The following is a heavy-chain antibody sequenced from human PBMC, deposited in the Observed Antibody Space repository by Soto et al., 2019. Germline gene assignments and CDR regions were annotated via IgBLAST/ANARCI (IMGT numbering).Heavy chain of an antibody. CDR1: GFDFSVYW. CDR2: IKFDGSEK. D-gene: IGHD2-2*01. CDR3: VKDGGYCSSATCYSPRNHYFDA. V-gene: IGHV3-7*03. J-gene: IGHJ5*02. Sequence: GGSLRLSCAASGFDFSVYWMSWVRQSPGKGPEWVANIKFDGSEKQYVDSVKGRFTISRDNARNSVFLQMNSLRAGDTAVYYCVKDGGYCSSATCYSPRNHYFDAWGQGTLVTVSS.